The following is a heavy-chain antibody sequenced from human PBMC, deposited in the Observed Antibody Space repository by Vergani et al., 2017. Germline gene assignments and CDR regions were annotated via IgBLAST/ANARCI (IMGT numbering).Heavy chain of an antibody. J-gene: IGHJ3*02. D-gene: IGHD6-19*01. CDR1: GFTVSSNY. CDR2: IYSGGST. CDR3: ARDSVSSCWYEGAFDI. V-gene: IGHV3-53*01. Sequence: EVQLVESGGGLIQPGGSLRLSCAASGFTVSSNYMSWVRKAPGKGLEWVSVIYSGGSTYYADSVKGRFTISRDNSKNTLYLQMNSLRAEDTAVYYCARDSVSSCWYEGAFDIWGQGTMVTVSS.